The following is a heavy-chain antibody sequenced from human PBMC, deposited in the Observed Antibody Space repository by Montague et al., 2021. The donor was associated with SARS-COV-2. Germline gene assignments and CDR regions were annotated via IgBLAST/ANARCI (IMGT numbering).Heavy chain of an antibody. Sequence: SETLSLTCTISGGSITGYFWTWIRQPPGKGLEWLGHMHYSGSTKYNPSLESRVTMSIDTSERQFFLHLRSVTAADTGVYYCARVPFSSSWYYLDYWGQGTLVTVSS. CDR3: ARVPFSSSWYYLDY. J-gene: IGHJ4*02. CDR1: GGSITGYF. D-gene: IGHD6-13*01. CDR2: MHYSGST. V-gene: IGHV4-59*12.